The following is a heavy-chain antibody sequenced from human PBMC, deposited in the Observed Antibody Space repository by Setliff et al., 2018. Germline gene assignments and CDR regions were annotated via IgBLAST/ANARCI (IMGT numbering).Heavy chain of an antibody. J-gene: IGHJ4*02. CDR2: IYTSGSI. V-gene: IGHV4-4*08. D-gene: IGHD3-10*01. CDR1: GGSISGYY. CDR3: ARATGFGELFI. Sequence: SETLSLTCNVFGGSISGYYWNWIRQPPGKGLEWIGNIYTSGSIKYNPSLRSRVTISVDTSKNQFSLRLTSATAADPAVYYCARATGFGELFIWGQGTVVTVSS.